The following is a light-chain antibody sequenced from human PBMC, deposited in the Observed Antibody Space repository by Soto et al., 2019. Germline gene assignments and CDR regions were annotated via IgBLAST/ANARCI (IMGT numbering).Light chain of an antibody. CDR3: SSFTTTSTLVV. V-gene: IGLV2-14*01. CDR1: SSDVGAYNS. CDR2: EVN. J-gene: IGLJ2*01. Sequence: QSVLTQPASVSGSPGQSITISCTGTSSDVGAYNSVSWYQQYPGKAPKLMIYEVNNRPSGVSNRFSGYKSGNTASLTISGLQAEDEADYFCSSFTTTSTLVVFGGRTKLTVL.